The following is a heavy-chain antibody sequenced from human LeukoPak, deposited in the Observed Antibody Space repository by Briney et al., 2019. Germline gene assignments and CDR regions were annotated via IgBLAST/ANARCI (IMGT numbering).Heavy chain of an antibody. V-gene: IGHV3-30*14. Sequence: PGGSLRLSCAASGFIFSNFALHWVRQAPGKGLEWVAVISYQGTKTDYIDSVKGRFTISRDNSKNTLYLQMNSLRAEDTAVYYCARDAGGATMDYWGQGTLVTVPS. CDR3: ARDAGGATMDY. CDR1: GFIFSNFA. CDR2: ISYQGTKT. D-gene: IGHD1-26*01. J-gene: IGHJ4*02.